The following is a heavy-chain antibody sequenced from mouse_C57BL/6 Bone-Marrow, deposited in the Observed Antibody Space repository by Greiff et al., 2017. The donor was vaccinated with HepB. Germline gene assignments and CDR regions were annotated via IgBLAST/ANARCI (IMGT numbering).Heavy chain of an antibody. D-gene: IGHD1-1*01. CDR1: GFNIKDDY. CDR2: IDPENGDT. J-gene: IGHJ2*01. Sequence: EVQWVESGAELVRPGASVKLSCTASGFNIKDDYMHWVKQRPEQGLEWIGWIDPENGDTEYASKFQGKATIAADTSSNTAYLQLSSLTSEDTAVYYCTMGLLYYFDYWGQGTTLTVAS. V-gene: IGHV14-4*01. CDR3: TMGLLYYFDY.